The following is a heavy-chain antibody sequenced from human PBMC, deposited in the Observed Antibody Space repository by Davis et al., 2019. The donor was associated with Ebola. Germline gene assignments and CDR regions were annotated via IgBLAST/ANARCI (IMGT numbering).Heavy chain of an antibody. D-gene: IGHD3-3*01. J-gene: IGHJ6*02. CDR1: GFTFSSYS. CDR3: ARDSAIFYYYYGMDV. CDR2: ISSSSSYI. V-gene: IGHV3-21*01. Sequence: GESLKISCAASGFTFSSYSMNWVRQAPGKGLEWVSSISSSSSYIYYADSVKGRFTISRDNAKNSLYLQMNSLRAEDTAVYYCARDSAIFYYYYGMDVWGQGTTVTVSS.